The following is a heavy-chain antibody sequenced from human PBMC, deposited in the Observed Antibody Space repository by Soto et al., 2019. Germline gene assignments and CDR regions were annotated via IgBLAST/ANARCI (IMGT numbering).Heavy chain of an antibody. Sequence: EVQLVESGGGLIQPGGSLRLSCAASGFTVSSNYMSWVRQAPGKGLEWVSVIYSGGSTYYADSVKGRFTISRDNSKNTLYLQMNSLRAEDTAVYYCWFWAYGDTTLDYWGQGTLVTVSS. J-gene: IGHJ4*02. CDR3: WFWAYGDTTLDY. D-gene: IGHD4-17*01. V-gene: IGHV3-53*01. CDR1: GFTVSSNY. CDR2: IYSGGST.